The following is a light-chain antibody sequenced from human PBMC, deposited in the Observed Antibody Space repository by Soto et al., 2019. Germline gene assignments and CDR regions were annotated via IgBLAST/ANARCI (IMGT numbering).Light chain of an antibody. CDR1: QSVSSSY. CDR3: KQYVSSNGVT. J-gene: IGKJ4*01. V-gene: IGKV3-20*01. Sequence: EIVLTQSPGTLSLSPGERATLSCRASQSVSSSYLAWYQQKPGQAPRLLIYAASSRATGIPDRFSGSGSGTDFPLTTGGLGPEDFAVYYCKQYVSSNGVTFGGGTKVEIK. CDR2: AAS.